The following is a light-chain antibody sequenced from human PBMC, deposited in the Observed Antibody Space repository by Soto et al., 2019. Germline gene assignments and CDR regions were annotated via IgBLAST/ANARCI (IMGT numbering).Light chain of an antibody. V-gene: IGKV1-39*01. J-gene: IGKJ1*01. CDR1: QSISSY. CDR3: QQSYSIPQT. Sequence: DIQMTQSPSSLSASVGDRVTITCRASQSISSYLNWYQQKPGKAPKVLIYVASSLQSGVPSRFSGSGSGTDFTLTISSLQPEDFATYFCQQSYSIPQTFGQGTKVEIK. CDR2: VAS.